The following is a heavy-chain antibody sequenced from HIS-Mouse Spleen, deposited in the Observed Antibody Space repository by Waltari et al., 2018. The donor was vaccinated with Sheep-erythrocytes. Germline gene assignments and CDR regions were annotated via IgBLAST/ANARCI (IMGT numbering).Heavy chain of an antibody. J-gene: IGHJ4*02. CDR3: ARAGEDSSSSDYFDY. CDR1: GGSFSGYY. D-gene: IGHD6-6*01. Sequence: QVQLQQWGAGLLKPSETLSLTCAVYGGSFSGYYWSWIRQPPGKGLEWIGEINHSGSTNSNPSLQSRVTISVDTSKNQFSLKLSSVTAADTAVYYCARAGEDSSSSDYFDYWGQGTLVTVSS. CDR2: INHSGST. V-gene: IGHV4-34*01.